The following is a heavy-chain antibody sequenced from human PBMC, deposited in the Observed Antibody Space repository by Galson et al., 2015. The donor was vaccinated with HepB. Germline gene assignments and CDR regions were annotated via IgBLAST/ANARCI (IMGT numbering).Heavy chain of an antibody. CDR3: ARDPNDYGDYSGDY. CDR2: ISYEGSNK. D-gene: IGHD4-17*01. V-gene: IGHV3-30-3*01. J-gene: IGHJ4*02. CDR1: GFTFSSYA. Sequence: SLRLSCAASGFTFSSYAMHWVRQAPGKGLEWVAVISYEGSNKYYADSVEGRFTISRDNSKNTLYLQMNSLRAEDTAVYYCARDPNDYGDYSGDYWGQGTLVTVSS.